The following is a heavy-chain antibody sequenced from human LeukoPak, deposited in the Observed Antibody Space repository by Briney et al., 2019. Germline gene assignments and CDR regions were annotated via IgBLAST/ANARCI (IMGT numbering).Heavy chain of an antibody. CDR1: GFTFSSYG. Sequence: PGGSLRLSCAASGFTFSSYGMSWVRQAPGKGLEWVSDINGYGATTYYGDSVKGRFTISRDNSKNTLYLQMSSLRAEDSAVYYCAKSRNYAYNAYFDCWGQGTLVTVSS. D-gene: IGHD1-1*01. CDR3: AKSRNYAYNAYFDC. J-gene: IGHJ4*02. CDR2: INGYGATT. V-gene: IGHV3-23*01.